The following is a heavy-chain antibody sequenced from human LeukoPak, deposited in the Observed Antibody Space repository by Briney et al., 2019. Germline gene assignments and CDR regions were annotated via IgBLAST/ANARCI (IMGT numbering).Heavy chain of an antibody. CDR2: ISAYNGNT. V-gene: IGHV1-18*01. Sequence: ASVKVSCKASGYTFTSYGISWVRQAPGQGREGMGWISAYNGNTYYAQKLQGRVTMTTDTSTSTAYMELRSLRSDDTAVYYCARDNYYDSSGYYFGAFDIWGQGTMVTVSS. CDR1: GYTFTSYG. CDR3: ARDNYYDSSGYYFGAFDI. D-gene: IGHD3-22*01. J-gene: IGHJ3*02.